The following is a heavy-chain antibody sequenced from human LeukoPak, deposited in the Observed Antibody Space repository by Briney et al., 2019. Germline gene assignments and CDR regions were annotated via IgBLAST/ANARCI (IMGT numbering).Heavy chain of an antibody. V-gene: IGHV1-8*03. Sequence: ASVKVSCKASGYTFTSYDINWVRQATGQGLEWMGWTNPNSGNTGYAQKFQGRVTITRNTSISTAYMELSSLRSEDTAVYYCARGKKVRGYNWFDPWGQGTLVTVSS. J-gene: IGHJ5*02. CDR2: TNPNSGNT. D-gene: IGHD3-16*01. CDR3: ARGKKVRGYNWFDP. CDR1: GYTFTSYD.